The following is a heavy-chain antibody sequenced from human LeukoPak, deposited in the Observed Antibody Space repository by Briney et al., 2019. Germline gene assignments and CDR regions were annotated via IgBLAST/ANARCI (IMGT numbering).Heavy chain of an antibody. CDR3: ARVGYSYGIDAFDV. D-gene: IGHD5-18*01. J-gene: IGHJ3*01. V-gene: IGHV4-59*01. CDR1: GDSISTYS. Sequence: SETLSLTCTVSGDSISTYSWSWIRQPPGKGLDWVGYIYDSGSTKYNPSLKSRVTISRDTSENHFSLELTSVTAADTAVYYCARVGYSYGIDAFDVWGQGAMITVS. CDR2: IYDSGST.